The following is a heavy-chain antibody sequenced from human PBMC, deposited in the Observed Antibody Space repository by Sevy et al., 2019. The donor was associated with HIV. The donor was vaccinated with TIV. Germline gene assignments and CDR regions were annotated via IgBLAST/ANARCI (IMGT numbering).Heavy chain of an antibody. V-gene: IGHV3-74*03. D-gene: IGHD5-18*01. CDR1: GFSFSIYW. J-gene: IGHJ4*02. CDR2: INSDGSST. Sequence: GGSLRLSCAASGFSFSIYWMHWVRQVPGKGLVWVSRINSDGSSTTYADSVKGRFTFSRDNGKNTLCLQMNSLRVEDTGVYYCVREGVGGYSYGFDYWGQGTLVTVSS. CDR3: VREGVGGYSYGFDY.